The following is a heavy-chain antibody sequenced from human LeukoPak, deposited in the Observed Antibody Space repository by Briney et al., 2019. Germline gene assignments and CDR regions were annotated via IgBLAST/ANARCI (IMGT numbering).Heavy chain of an antibody. CDR2: ISGSGGNT. J-gene: IGHJ4*02. CDR1: GFTFSSYA. CDR3: AKDERNWNYNLASQTYD. D-gene: IGHD1-7*01. Sequence: GGSLRLFCAGSGFTFSSYAMSWVRQAPGKGLEWVSAISGSGGNTYYADSVKGRFTVSRDNSKNTLYLQMSSLRAEDTAVYYCAKDERNWNYNLASQTYDWGQGTLVTVSS. V-gene: IGHV3-23*01.